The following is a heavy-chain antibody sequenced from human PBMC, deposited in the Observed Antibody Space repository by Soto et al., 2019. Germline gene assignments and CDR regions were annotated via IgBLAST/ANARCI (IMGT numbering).Heavy chain of an antibody. CDR3: GSSNDFWSGPLLYYGMDV. J-gene: IGHJ6*02. Sequence: GGSLRLSCAASGFTVSSNYMSWDRQAPGKGLEWVSVIYSGGSTYYADSVKGRFTISRDNSKNTLYLQMNSLRAEDTAVYYCGSSNDFWSGPLLYYGMDVLGQGTTVTVSS. CDR2: IYSGGST. CDR1: GFTVSSNY. V-gene: IGHV3-53*01. D-gene: IGHD3-3*01.